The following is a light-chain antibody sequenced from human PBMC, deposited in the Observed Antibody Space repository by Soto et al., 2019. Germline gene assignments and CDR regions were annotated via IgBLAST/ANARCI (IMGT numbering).Light chain of an antibody. CDR1: SSNIGTNT. Sequence: QSVLTQPPSASGTPGQRVTISCSGSSSNIGTNTVIWYQQLPGAAPNLLIYSDNQRPSGVPDRFSGSKSCTSASLAISGLQSEDEADYYCAAWDVSLVVFGGGTQLTVL. J-gene: IGLJ2*01. CDR2: SDN. V-gene: IGLV1-44*01. CDR3: AAWDVSLVV.